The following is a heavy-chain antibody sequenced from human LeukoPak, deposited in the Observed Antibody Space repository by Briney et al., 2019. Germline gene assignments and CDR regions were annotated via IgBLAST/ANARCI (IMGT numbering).Heavy chain of an antibody. Sequence: ASVKVSCKVSGYTFTSYGISWVRQAPGQGLEWMGWISAYNGNTNYAQKLQGRVTMTTDTSTSTAYMELRSLRSDDTAVYYCARRAPVTGIAAAGIPPFYYYYYMDVWGKGTTVTVSS. CDR2: ISAYNGNT. CDR3: ARRAPVTGIAAAGIPPFYYYYYMDV. CDR1: GYTFTSYG. D-gene: IGHD6-13*01. V-gene: IGHV1-18*01. J-gene: IGHJ6*03.